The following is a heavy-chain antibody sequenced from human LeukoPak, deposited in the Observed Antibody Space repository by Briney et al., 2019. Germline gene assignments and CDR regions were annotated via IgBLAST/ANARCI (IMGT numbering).Heavy chain of an antibody. Sequence: SGTLSLTCAVSGGSISRGNWWSWVRQPPGKGPEWIGEIYHSGNTNYNPSFKSRVTISVDKSKNQFSLKLSSVTAADTAVYYCAKKAAASAADYWGQGTLVTVSS. V-gene: IGHV4-4*02. CDR1: GGSISRGNW. CDR2: IYHSGNT. D-gene: IGHD6-13*01. J-gene: IGHJ4*02. CDR3: AKKAAASAADY.